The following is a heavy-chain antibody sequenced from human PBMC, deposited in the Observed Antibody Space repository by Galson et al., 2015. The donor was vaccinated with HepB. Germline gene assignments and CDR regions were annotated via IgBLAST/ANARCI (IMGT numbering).Heavy chain of an antibody. CDR3: ARDIGAVSGMANNF. Sequence: SLRLSCAASGFTFNNYNMHWVRQAPGKGLEWVAVIWYDGSKRYYPDSVKGRFTISRDNSKNTLYLQMSSLRAEDTAVYYCARDIGAVSGMANNFWGQGTLVTVSS. D-gene: IGHD6-19*01. CDR2: IWYDGSKR. J-gene: IGHJ4*02. CDR1: GFTFNNYN. V-gene: IGHV3-33*08.